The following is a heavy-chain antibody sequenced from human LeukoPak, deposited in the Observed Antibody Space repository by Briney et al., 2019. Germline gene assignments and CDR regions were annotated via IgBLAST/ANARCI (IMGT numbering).Heavy chain of an antibody. CDR2: IYYSGST. V-gene: IGHV4-59*08. CDR1: GGSISSYY. CDR3: ARLTPPSGYFDY. Sequence: SETLSLTCTVSGGSISSYYWSWIRQPPGKGLGWIGYIYYSGSTNYNPSLKSRVTISVDTSKNQFSLKLSSVTAADTAVYYCARLTPPSGYFDYWGQGTLVTVSS. D-gene: IGHD3-10*01. J-gene: IGHJ4*02.